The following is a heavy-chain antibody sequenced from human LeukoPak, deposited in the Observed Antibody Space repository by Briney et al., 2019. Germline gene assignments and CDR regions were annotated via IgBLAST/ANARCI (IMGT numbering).Heavy chain of an antibody. CDR3: ARGRYYYYYYMDV. Sequence: PGGSLRLSCAASGFTFDDYGMSWVRHAPGKGLEWVSGINWNGGSTGYADSVKGRFTISRDNAKNSLYLQMNSLRAEDTALYHCARGRYYYYYYMDVWGKGTTVTVSS. CDR2: INWNGGST. CDR1: GFTFDDYG. J-gene: IGHJ6*03. V-gene: IGHV3-20*01.